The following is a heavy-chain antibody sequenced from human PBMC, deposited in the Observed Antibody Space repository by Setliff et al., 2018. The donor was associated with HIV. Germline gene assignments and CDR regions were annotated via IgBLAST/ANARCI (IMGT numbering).Heavy chain of an antibody. CDR3: ARPVEMANREFDY. CDR2: IFYTGST. Sequence: SETLSLTCTVSGDSIGSSSYYWAWIRQPPGKGLEWIGFIFYTGSTTYNPSLNSRVTISVDTSRNQFTLKLSSVTAADTAVYYCARPVEMANREFDYWGQGTLVTVSS. V-gene: IGHV4-61*05. CDR1: GDSIGSSSYY. D-gene: IGHD1-26*01. J-gene: IGHJ4*02.